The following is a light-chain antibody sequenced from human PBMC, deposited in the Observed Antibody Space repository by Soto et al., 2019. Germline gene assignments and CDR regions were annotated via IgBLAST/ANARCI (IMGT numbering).Light chain of an antibody. J-gene: IGLJ1*01. CDR1: SSDVGTYNL. V-gene: IGLV2-23*02. CDR3: CSYADSSPFYYV. CDR2: EVT. Sequence: QSVLTQPASVSGSPGQSITISCTGTSSDVGTYNLVSWYQLHPGKAPKLLIYEVTKRPSGVSNRFSGSKSGNTASLTISGLQGEDEADYYCCSYADSSPFYYVSGTGTKLTVL.